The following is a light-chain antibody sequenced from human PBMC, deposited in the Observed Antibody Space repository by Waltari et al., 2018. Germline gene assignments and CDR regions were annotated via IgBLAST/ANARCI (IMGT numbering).Light chain of an antibody. CDR2: NNS. V-gene: IGLV1-44*01. J-gene: IGLJ3*02. CDR3: AAGDDSLKGV. CDR1: SSNIGRNS. Sequence: SVLTQPPSASGTPGQRVTISCSGTSSNIGRNSVNWYQQVPGTAPKLLIYNNSRRPSGIPDRFSGAKSGTSASLDSSGLQSEDAADYYGAAGDDSLKGVFGGGTKLTVL.